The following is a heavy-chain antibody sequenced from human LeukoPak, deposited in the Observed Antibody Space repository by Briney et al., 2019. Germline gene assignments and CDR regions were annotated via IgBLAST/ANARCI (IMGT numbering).Heavy chain of an antibody. CDR1: GYTFTGYY. D-gene: IGHD3-10*01. CDR3: ARDPGSNWFDP. J-gene: IGHJ5*02. CDR2: INPNSGGT. V-gene: IGHV1-2*02. Sequence: ASVTVSCKASGYTFTGYYMNWVRQAPGQGLEWMGWINPNSGGTNYAQKFQGRVTITRDTSISTAYMELSSLISDDTAVYYCARDPGSNWFDPWGQGTLVTVSS.